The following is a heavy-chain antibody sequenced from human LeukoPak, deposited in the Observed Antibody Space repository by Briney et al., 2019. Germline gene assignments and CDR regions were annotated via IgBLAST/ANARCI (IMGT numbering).Heavy chain of an antibody. D-gene: IGHD1-26*01. V-gene: IGHV3-74*01. CDR2: INSDGSNT. J-gene: IGHJ4*02. CDR1: GFTFSSYW. Sequence: EGSLRLSCAASGFTFSSYWMNWVRQAPGKGLVWVSRINSDGSNTKYADSVKGRFTISRDNSKNTLYLQMNSLRAEDTAVYYCAKELFGYSGSYNFDYWGQGTLVTVSS. CDR3: AKELFGYSGSYNFDY.